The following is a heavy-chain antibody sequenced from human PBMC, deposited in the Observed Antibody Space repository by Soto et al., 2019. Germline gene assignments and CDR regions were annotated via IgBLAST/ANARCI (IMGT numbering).Heavy chain of an antibody. CDR1: GGSISSGDYY. J-gene: IGHJ6*02. CDR2: IYYSGST. Sequence: SETPSLTCTVSGGSISSGDYYWSWIRQPPGKGLEWIGYIYYSGSTYYNPSLKSRVTISVDTSKNQFSLKLSSVTAADTAVYYCARGRMVRGVIIATYYYYYGMDVWGQGTTVTVSS. CDR3: ARGRMVRGVIIATYYYYYGMDV. D-gene: IGHD3-10*01. V-gene: IGHV4-30-4*01.